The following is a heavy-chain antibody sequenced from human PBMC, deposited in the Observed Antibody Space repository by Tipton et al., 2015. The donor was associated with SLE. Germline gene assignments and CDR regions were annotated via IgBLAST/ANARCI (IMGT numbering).Heavy chain of an antibody. D-gene: IGHD3-22*01. V-gene: IGHV3-23*01. Sequence: SLRLSCAASGFTVSSNYMSWVRQAPGKGLEWVSAISGSGGSTYYADSVKGRFTISRDNSKNTLYLQMNSLRAEDTALYYCARDTDYYYDSRYAFDIWGQGTMVTVSS. J-gene: IGHJ3*02. CDR3: ARDTDYYYDSRYAFDI. CDR2: ISGSGGST. CDR1: GFTVSSNY.